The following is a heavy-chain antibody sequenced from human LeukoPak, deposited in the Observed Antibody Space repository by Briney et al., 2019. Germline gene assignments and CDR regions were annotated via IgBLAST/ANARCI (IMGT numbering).Heavy chain of an antibody. CDR2: IYTSGST. Sequence: SETLSLTCTVSGGSISSGSYYWSWIRQPAGKGLEWIGRIYTSGSTNYNPSLKSRVTISVDTSKNQFSLKLSSVTAADTAVYYCAREIQLWSRYYYYYMDVWGKGTTVTVSS. CDR3: AREIQLWSRYYYYYMDV. V-gene: IGHV4-61*02. J-gene: IGHJ6*03. D-gene: IGHD5-18*01. CDR1: GGSISSGSYY.